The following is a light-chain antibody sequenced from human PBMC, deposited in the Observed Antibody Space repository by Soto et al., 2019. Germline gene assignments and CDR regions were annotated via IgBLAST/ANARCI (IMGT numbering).Light chain of an antibody. J-gene: IGLJ1*01. CDR1: SSDVGGYNY. Sequence: QSALTQPASVSGSPGQSITISCTGTSSDVGGYNYVSWYQQHPGKAPKLMIYEVNNRPSGISNRFSGSKSGNTASLTISALHAEEEADYYCNSYTSRATYAFGARTKV. V-gene: IGLV2-14*01. CDR3: NSYTSRATYA. CDR2: EVN.